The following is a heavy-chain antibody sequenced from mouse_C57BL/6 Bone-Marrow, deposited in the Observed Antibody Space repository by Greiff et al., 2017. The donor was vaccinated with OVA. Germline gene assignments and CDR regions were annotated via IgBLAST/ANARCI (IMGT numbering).Heavy chain of an antibody. V-gene: IGHV1-82*01. CDR1: GYAFSSSW. D-gene: IGHD3-2*02. CDR2: IYPGDGDT. J-gene: IGHJ2*01. Sequence: VQLQQSGPELVKPGASVKISCKASGYAFSSSWMNWAKQRPGKGLEWIGRIYPGDGDTNYNGKFKGKATLTADKSSSTAYMQLSSLTSEDSAVYFCARDSSGYVPDYWGQGTTLTVSS. CDR3: ARDSSGYVPDY.